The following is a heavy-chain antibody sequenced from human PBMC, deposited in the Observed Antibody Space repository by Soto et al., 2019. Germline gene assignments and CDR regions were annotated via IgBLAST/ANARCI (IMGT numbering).Heavy chain of an antibody. CDR2: ISGNGANT. V-gene: IGHV3-23*01. CDR1: GLTFSTYA. J-gene: IGHJ4*02. D-gene: IGHD3-10*01. Sequence: EVQLLGSGGGLVQPGGSLRLSCAASGLTFSTYAMSWVRQAPGKGLEWVSSISGNGANTYYTDSVKGRFIISRDNSKNTRFLQMNSLSAEGTALYYCAKDRPNYYGSGGGYYKAGGDYWGQGTLVTVSS. CDR3: AKDRPNYYGSGGGYYKAGGDY.